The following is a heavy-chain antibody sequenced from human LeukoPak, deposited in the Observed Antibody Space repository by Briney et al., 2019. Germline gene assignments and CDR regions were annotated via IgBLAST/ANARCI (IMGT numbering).Heavy chain of an antibody. CDR3: ARLGYDFWSGYYYNWFDP. CDR2: IYPGDSDT. V-gene: IGHV5-51*01. CDR1: GYSFTSYW. J-gene: IGHJ5*02. Sequence: GGSLQISCKGSGYSFTSYWVGWVRRMPGKGLEWMGIIYPGDSDTRYSPSFQGQVTISADKSISTAYLQWSSLKASDTAMYYCARLGYDFWSGYYYNWFDPWGQGTLVTVSS. D-gene: IGHD3-3*01.